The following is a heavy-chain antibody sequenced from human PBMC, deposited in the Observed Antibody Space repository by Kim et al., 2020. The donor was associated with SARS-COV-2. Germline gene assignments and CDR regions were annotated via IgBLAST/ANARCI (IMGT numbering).Heavy chain of an antibody. J-gene: IGHJ4*02. CDR3: AIGGYDSVDY. CDR2: NT. D-gene: IGHD3-22*01. V-gene: IGHV1-18*01. Sequence: NTNYAQKLQGRVTMTTDTSTSTAYMELRSLRSDDTAVYYCAIGGYDSVDYWGQGTLVTVSS.